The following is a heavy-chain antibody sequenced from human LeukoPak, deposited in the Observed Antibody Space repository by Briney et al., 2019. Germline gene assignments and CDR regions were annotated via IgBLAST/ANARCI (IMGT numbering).Heavy chain of an antibody. CDR1: GFTFSDYY. V-gene: IGHV3-11*05. Sequence: GGSLRLSCAASGFTFSDYYMSWIRQAPGKGLEWVSYISSSSSYTNYADSVKGRFTISRDNAKNSLYLQMNSLRAEDTAVYYCARGTTVTSYYFDYWGQGTLVTVSS. D-gene: IGHD4-17*01. J-gene: IGHJ4*02. CDR2: ISSSSSYT. CDR3: ARGTTVTSYYFDY.